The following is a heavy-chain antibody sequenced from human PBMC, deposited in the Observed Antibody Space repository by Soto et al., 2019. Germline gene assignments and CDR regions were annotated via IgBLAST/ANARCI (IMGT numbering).Heavy chain of an antibody. CDR1: GYTFTSYG. Sequence: ASVKVSCKASGYTFTSYGISWVRQAPGQGLEWMGWISAYNGNTNYAQKLQGRVTMTTDTSTSTAYMELRSLRSDDTAVYYCARGTLYYYDSSGYLDYWGQGTLVTVSS. CDR2: ISAYNGNT. D-gene: IGHD3-22*01. V-gene: IGHV1-18*01. CDR3: ARGTLYYYDSSGYLDY. J-gene: IGHJ4*02.